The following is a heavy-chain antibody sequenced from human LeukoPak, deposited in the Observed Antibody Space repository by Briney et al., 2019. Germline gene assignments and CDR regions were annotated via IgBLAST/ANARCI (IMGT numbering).Heavy chain of an antibody. CDR1: GGSFSGYY. CDR2: INHSGST. V-gene: IGHV4-34*01. CDR3: ARGRAFFD. D-gene: IGHD3-3*02. Sequence: PSETLSLTCAVYGGSFSGYYWSWIRQPPGKGLEWIGEINHSGSTNYNPSLKSQVSISIDTSKNQFSLRLTSVTAADTAVYYCARGRAFFDWGQGTLVIVSS. J-gene: IGHJ4*02.